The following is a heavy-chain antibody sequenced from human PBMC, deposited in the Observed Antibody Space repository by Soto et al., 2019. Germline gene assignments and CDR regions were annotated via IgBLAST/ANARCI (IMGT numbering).Heavy chain of an antibody. Sequence: GGSLRLSCAASGFTFSNYAMSWVRQAPGKGLEWVSAITAGGGSAYYADSVKGRFTFSRDNSKNTLYPQMDSLRADDTAVYFCAKKLTTAGTFDSWGRGILVTVSS. V-gene: IGHV3-23*01. CDR3: AKKLTTAGTFDS. CDR2: ITAGGGSA. J-gene: IGHJ4*02. D-gene: IGHD6-13*01. CDR1: GFTFSNYA.